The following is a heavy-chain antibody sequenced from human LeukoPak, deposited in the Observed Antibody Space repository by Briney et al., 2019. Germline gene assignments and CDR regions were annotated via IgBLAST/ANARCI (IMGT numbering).Heavy chain of an antibody. D-gene: IGHD3-16*02. Sequence: SETLSLTCAVSGYSISSGYYWGWIRQPPGKGLEWIGSIYHSGSTYYNPSLKSRVTISVDTSKNQFSLKLSSVTAADTAVYYCATVPEEYYDYVWGSYRYTGSDYWGQGTLVTVSS. CDR3: ATVPEEYYDYVWGSYRYTGSDY. CDR1: GYSISSGYY. CDR2: IYHSGST. V-gene: IGHV4-38-2*01. J-gene: IGHJ4*02.